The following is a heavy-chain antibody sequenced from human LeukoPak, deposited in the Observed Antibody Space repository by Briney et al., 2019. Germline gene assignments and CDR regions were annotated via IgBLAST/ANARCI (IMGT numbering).Heavy chain of an antibody. D-gene: IGHD3-3*01. CDR3: ATDRGWRTSGYYLYYFEY. CDR2: IKNDGSEI. J-gene: IGHJ4*02. V-gene: IGHV3-7*01. CDR1: GITFSTYA. Sequence: GGSLRLSCAASGITFSTYAMNWVRQAPGKGLEWVASIKNDGSEIYYVDSVRGRYTISRDNTKNSLYLQMSSLRAEDTAVYYCATDRGWRTSGYYLYYFEYWGQGTLVTFSS.